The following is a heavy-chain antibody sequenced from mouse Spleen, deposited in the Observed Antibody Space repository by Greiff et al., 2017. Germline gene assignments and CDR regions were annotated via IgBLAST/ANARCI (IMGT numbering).Heavy chain of an antibody. CDR2: ISSGGGNT. D-gene: IGHD1-1*01. Sequence: EVQLVESGGGLVKLGGSLKLSCAASGFTFSSYAMSWVRQTPEKRLEWVATISSGGGNTYYPDSVKGRFTISRDNAKNTLYLQMSSLKSEDTAMYYCARQGTVDYAMDYWGQGTSVTVSS. CDR3: ARQGTVDYAMDY. V-gene: IGHV5-9-3*01. J-gene: IGHJ4*01. CDR1: GFTFSSYA.